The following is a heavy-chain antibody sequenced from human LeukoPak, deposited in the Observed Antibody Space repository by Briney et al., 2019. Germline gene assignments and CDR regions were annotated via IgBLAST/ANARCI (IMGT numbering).Heavy chain of an antibody. CDR3: ATDYYDSSGYSVGPVFY. CDR2: ISGSGGST. Sequence: GGSLRLSCAASGFTFSSYAMSWVRQAPGKGLEWVSAISGSGGSTYYADSVKGRFTISRDNSKNTLYLQMNSLRTDDTAVYYCATDYYDSSGYSVGPVFYWGQGTLVTVSS. D-gene: IGHD3-22*01. CDR1: GFTFSSYA. V-gene: IGHV3-23*01. J-gene: IGHJ4*02.